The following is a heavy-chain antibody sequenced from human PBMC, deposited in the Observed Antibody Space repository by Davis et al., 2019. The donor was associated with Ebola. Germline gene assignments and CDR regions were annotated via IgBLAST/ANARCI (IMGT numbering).Heavy chain of an antibody. CDR1: GGTFSSYA. CDR2: IIPIFGTA. CDR3: ARGRCSSTSCYVGTCYYYYALDV. Sequence: SVKVSCKASGGTFSSYAISWVRQAPGQGLEWMGGIIPIFGTANYAQKFQGRFTITADESTSTAYMELSSLRSEDTAVYYCARGRCSSTSCYVGTCYYYYALDVWGKGTTVTVSS. D-gene: IGHD2-2*01. J-gene: IGHJ6*04. V-gene: IGHV1-69*13.